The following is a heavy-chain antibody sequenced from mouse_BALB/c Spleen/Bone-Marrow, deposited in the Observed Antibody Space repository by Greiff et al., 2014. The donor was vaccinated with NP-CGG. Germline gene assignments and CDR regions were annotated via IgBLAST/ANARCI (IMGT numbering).Heavy chain of an antibody. CDR1: GYRFNSYW. Sequence: VKLQESGADLMKPGASVKISCKATGYRFNSYWIEWVKQRPGHGLEWIGDILPGSGSTIFNEKFKGKATFTAYTSSNTAYMQTSSLTSEDSAVYYCARLGIRSFDYWGQGTTLTVSS. CDR2: ILPGSGST. J-gene: IGHJ2*01. V-gene: IGHV1-9*01. D-gene: IGHD3-1*01. CDR3: ARLGIRSFDY.